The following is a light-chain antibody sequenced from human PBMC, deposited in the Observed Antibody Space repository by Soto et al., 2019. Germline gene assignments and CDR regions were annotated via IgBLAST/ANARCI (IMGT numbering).Light chain of an antibody. J-gene: IGLJ1*01. CDR1: SSDVGDYNY. CDR2: DVS. Sequence: QSALTQPRSVSGSPGQSVTISCTGTSSDVGDYNYVSWYQHHPGKAPKLIIYDVSKRPSGVPDRFSGSKSGNTASLTISGLQAEDEADYYCSSYEGSYTRYVFGFGTKLTVL. CDR3: SSYEGSYTRYV. V-gene: IGLV2-11*01.